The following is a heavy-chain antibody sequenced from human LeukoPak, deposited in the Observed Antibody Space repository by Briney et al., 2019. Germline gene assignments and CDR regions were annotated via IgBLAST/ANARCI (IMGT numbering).Heavy chain of an antibody. J-gene: IGHJ4*02. Sequence: ASVKVSCKASGYTFTSYYMHWVRQAPGQGLEWMGIINPSGGSTSYAQKFQGRVTMTRDTSTSTVYMELSSLRSEDTAVYYCARVGAGRDGYNYLDYWGQGTLVTVSS. CDR1: GYTFTSYY. CDR2: INPSGGST. CDR3: ARVGAGRDGYNYLDY. D-gene: IGHD5-24*01. V-gene: IGHV1-46*01.